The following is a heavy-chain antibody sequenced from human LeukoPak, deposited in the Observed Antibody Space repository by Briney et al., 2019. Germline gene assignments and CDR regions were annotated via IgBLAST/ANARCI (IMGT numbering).Heavy chain of an antibody. CDR1: GYTFSGSGWY. D-gene: IGHD3-10*01. V-gene: IGHV1-2*02. CDR3: ARDGPAQMVEFDN. Sequence: DSVKVSCKASGYTFSGSGWYLYWLRQAPGQGLECLGWIYPNNGATSYAQKFQGRVAMTRDTSVSPAYMELSRLRPDDTAVYFCARDGPAQMVEFDNWGQGTLVTVSS. CDR2: IYPNNGAT. J-gene: IGHJ4*02.